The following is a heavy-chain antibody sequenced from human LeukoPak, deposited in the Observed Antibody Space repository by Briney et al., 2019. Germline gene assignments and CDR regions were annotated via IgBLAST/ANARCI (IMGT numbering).Heavy chain of an antibody. V-gene: IGHV4-39*07. J-gene: IGHJ4*02. Sequence: NPSETLSLTCTVSGGSISSSSYYWGWIRQPPGKGLEWIGRIYAGGNTNYNPSLKGRVTMSIDTSKNQFSLKLTSVTAADTAVYYCARDEEVGSPSWGQGTLVTVSS. D-gene: IGHD6-6*01. CDR2: IYAGGNT. CDR1: GGSISSSSYY. CDR3: ARDEEVGSPS.